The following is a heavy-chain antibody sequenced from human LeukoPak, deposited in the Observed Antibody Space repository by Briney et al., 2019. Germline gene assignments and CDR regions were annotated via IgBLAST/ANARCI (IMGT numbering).Heavy chain of an antibody. V-gene: IGHV3-21*01. CDR2: ISSSSSYI. D-gene: IGHD4-17*01. Sequence: PGGSLRLSRAASGFTFSSYSMNWVRQAPGKGLEWVSSISSSSSYIYYADSVKGRFTISRDNAENSLYLQMNSLRAEDTAVYYCAGDYGDFKAHAFDIWGQGTMVTVSS. CDR3: AGDYGDFKAHAFDI. J-gene: IGHJ3*02. CDR1: GFTFSSYS.